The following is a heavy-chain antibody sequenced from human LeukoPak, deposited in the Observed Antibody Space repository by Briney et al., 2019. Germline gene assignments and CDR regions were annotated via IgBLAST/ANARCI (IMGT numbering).Heavy chain of an antibody. V-gene: IGHV1-18*01. D-gene: IGHD1-26*01. Sequence: ASVKVSCKASGYTFTSYGISWVRQAPGQGLEWMGWISAYTGKTNYAQKLQGRVTMTTDTSTSTAYMELRSLRSDDTAVYYCARRRVGATADDAFDIWGQGTMVTVPS. CDR1: GYTFTSYG. J-gene: IGHJ3*02. CDR2: ISAYTGKT. CDR3: ARRRVGATADDAFDI.